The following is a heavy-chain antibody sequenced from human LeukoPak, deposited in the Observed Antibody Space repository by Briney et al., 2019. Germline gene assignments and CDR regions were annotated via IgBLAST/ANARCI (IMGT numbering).Heavy chain of an antibody. J-gene: IGHJ4*02. V-gene: IGHV1-69*06. CDR3: ARTKRGSPDGFDY. D-gene: IGHD1-26*01. CDR1: GGTFSSYA. Sequence: SVKVSCKASGGTFSSYAISWVRQAPGQGLEWMGGIIPIFGATNYAQKFQGRVTITADKSTSTAYMELSSLRSEDTAVYYCARTKRGSPDGFDYWGQGTLVTVSS. CDR2: IIPIFGAT.